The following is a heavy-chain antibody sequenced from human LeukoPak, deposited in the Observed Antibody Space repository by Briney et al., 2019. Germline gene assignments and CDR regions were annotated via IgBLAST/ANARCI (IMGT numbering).Heavy chain of an antibody. CDR3: ARAYSSSWYWHWFDP. CDR1: GYSISSGYY. D-gene: IGHD6-13*01. V-gene: IGHV4-38-2*02. Sequence: SETLSLTCTVSGYSISSGYYWGWIRQPPGKGLESIGNIYPTGSTYYNPSLKSRVTISVDTSKNQFSLKVSSVSAADTAVYYCARAYSSSWYWHWFDPWGQGTLVTVSS. CDR2: IYPTGST. J-gene: IGHJ5*02.